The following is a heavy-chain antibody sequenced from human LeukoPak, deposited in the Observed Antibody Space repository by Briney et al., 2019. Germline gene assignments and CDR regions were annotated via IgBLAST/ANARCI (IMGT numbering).Heavy chain of an antibody. V-gene: IGHV4-39*01. CDR3: ARGEYVLGYFDL. CDR1: GGSISSSSYY. D-gene: IGHD3-3*02. CDR2: IYYSGST. Sequence: SETLSLTCTVSGGSISSSSYYWGWIRQPPGKGLEWIGSIYYSGSTYYNPSLKSRVTISVDTSKNQFSLKLSSVTAADTAVYYCARGEYVLGYFDLWGRGTLVTVSS. J-gene: IGHJ2*01.